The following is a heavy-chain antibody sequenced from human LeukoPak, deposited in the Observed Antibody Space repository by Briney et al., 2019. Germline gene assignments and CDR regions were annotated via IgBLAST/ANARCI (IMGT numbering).Heavy chain of an antibody. CDR2: INYSGST. D-gene: IGHD3-10*01. V-gene: IGHV4-34*01. CDR1: GGSFSGYY. CDR3: ASSLYGSGSYYDVNWFDP. J-gene: IGHJ5*02. Sequence: PSETLSLTCGVYGGSFSGYYWSWIRQPPGKGLEWIGEINYSGSTNYNPSLKSRVTISVDTSKNQFSLKLSSVTAADTAVYYCASSLYGSGSYYDVNWFDPWGQGTLVTVSS.